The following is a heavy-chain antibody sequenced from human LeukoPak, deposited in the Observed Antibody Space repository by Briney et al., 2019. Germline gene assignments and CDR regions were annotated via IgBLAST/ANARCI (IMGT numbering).Heavy chain of an antibody. J-gene: IGHJ4*02. CDR3: AKAEMATIGGNFDY. D-gene: IGHD5-24*01. CDR2: IGGSGGST. CDR1: GFTFSSYA. Sequence: PGGFLRLSCSASGFTFSSYAMSWVRQAPGKGLEWVSAIGGSGGSTYYADSVKGRFTISRDNSENTLYLQMNSLRAEDTAVYYCAKAEMATIGGNFDYWGQGTLVTVSS. V-gene: IGHV3-23*01.